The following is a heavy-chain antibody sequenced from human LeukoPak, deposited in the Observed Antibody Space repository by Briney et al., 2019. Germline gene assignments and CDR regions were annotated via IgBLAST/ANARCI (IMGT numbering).Heavy chain of an antibody. J-gene: IGHJ4*02. V-gene: IGHV4-59*12. CDR3: ARSPRRVTATIYFDY. D-gene: IGHD2-21*02. CDR1: GGSISPYY. Sequence: PSETLSLTCTVSGGSISPYYWSWIRQPPGKGLEWIGSIYFTGSTYYNPSLKSRVTISVDTSKNQFSLKLTSVTAADTAVYYCARSPRRVTATIYFDYWGQGTLVTASS. CDR2: IYFTGST.